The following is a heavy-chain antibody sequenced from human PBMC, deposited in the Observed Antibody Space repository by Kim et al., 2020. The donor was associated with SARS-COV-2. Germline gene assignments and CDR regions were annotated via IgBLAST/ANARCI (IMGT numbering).Heavy chain of an antibody. V-gene: IGHV3-30*03. CDR3: AILGYSSSSVDY. CDR2: ISYDGSNK. D-gene: IGHD6-13*01. J-gene: IGHJ4*02. CDR1: GFTFSSYG. Sequence: GGSLRLSCAASGFTFSSYGMHWVRQAPGKGLEWVALISYDGSNKYYADSVKGRFTISRDHSKNTLYLQMNSLRAEDTAVYYCAILGYSSSSVDYWGQGTLVTVSS.